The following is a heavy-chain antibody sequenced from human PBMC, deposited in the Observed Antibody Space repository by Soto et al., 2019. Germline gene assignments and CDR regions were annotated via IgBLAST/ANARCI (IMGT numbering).Heavy chain of an antibody. CDR3: ARKITKNELGLLFDY. J-gene: IGHJ4*02. D-gene: IGHD7-27*01. CDR2: IYHGGST. V-gene: IGHV4-30-2*06. CDR1: GGSISSGGYS. Sequence: SETLSLTCAVSGGSISSGGYSWSWIRQSPGKGLEWIGYIYHGGSTYYNPSLKSRVTISVDRSKNQFSLKLSSVTAADTAVYCCARKITKNELGLLFDYWGQGTLVTVSS.